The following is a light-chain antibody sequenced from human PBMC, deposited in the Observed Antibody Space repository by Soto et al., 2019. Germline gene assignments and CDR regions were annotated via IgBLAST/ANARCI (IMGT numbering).Light chain of an antibody. CDR2: GVS. CDR3: HKYGGSPPK. V-gene: IGKV3-20*01. J-gene: IGKJ1*01. Sequence: EIVFTHSPFTLSLSPVERATLSFMASQSVSGNYLSWYQQKPGQAPRLLIYGVSGRATGIPDRFSGSGSGTDFTLTISRLEPEDFAVYHCHKYGGSPPKFGQGTKVDIK. CDR1: QSVSGNY.